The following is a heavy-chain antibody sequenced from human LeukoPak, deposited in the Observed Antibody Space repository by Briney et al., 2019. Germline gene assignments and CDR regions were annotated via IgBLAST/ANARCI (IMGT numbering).Heavy chain of an antibody. V-gene: IGHV3-23*01. CDR2: ISGSGGST. Sequence: GGSLRLSCAASGFTFSSYAMSWVRQAPGKGLEWVSAISGSGGSTYYADSVKGRFTISRDNSKNTLYLQMNSLRAEDTAVYFCARAGYWAATGYATEWGQGTLVTVSP. CDR1: GFTFSSYA. CDR3: ARAGYWAATGYATE. D-gene: IGHD6-13*01. J-gene: IGHJ4*02.